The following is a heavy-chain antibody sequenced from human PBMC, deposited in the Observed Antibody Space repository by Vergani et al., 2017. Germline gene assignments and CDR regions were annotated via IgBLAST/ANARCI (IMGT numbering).Heavy chain of an antibody. CDR3: ARDGVVGPTYYYYYYMDV. D-gene: IGHD1-26*01. CDR2: ISYDGSNK. V-gene: IGHV3-30*04. Sequence: QVQLVESGGGVVQPGRSLRLSCAASGFTFSSYAMHWVRQAPGKGLEWVAVISYDGSNKYYADSVKGRFTISRDNSKNTLYLQMNSLRAEDTAVYYCARDGVVGPTYYYYYYMDVWGKGTTVTVSS. CDR1: GFTFSSYA. J-gene: IGHJ6*03.